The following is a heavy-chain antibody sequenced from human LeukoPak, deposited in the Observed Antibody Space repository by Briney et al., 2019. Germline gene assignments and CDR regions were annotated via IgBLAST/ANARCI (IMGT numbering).Heavy chain of an antibody. J-gene: IGHJ4*02. CDR2: MLDTVTT. Sequence: SEALSLTCTVSGGSMNSHYWSWIRQPPGKGLEWIGYMLDTVTTKDNPSLKSRFTLSADTSKNQFSLRLTSVTAADTAVYYCATIKRGNIYGYFDFWGQGILVTVSS. CDR1: GGSMNSHY. V-gene: IGHV4-59*11. D-gene: IGHD5-18*01. CDR3: ATIKRGNIYGYFDF.